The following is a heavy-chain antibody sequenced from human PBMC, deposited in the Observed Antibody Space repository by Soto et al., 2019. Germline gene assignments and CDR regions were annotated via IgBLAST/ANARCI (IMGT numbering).Heavy chain of an antibody. V-gene: IGHV5-51*01. D-gene: IGHD3-10*01. CDR1: GYSFSSSW. CDR2: IYPGASDI. J-gene: IGHJ4*02. Sequence: PGESLKISCQASGYSFSSSWVAWVRQVPGKGLEWMGVIYPGASDIRYSPSFEGHVTISADKSTNTAYLQWSSLEAADTAIYYCARQGTSRGSDYAAFDFWGPGTLVTVSS. CDR3: ARQGTSRGSDYAAFDF.